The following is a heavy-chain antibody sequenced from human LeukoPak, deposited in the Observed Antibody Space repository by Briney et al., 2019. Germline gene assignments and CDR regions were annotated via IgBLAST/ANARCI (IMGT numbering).Heavy chain of an antibody. CDR1: GFSITNFA. J-gene: IGHJ4*02. CDR2: VTHDGNFK. Sequence: GMSLRLSCALSGFSITNFAMNWVRQAPGKGLEWVAIVTHDGNFKSYADSVKGRFTITRDESKNTLSLQMDGLRAEDTALYYCAREMRGYYPHYWGQGTLVTASS. D-gene: IGHD3-3*01. CDR3: AREMRGYYPHY. V-gene: IGHV3-30*04.